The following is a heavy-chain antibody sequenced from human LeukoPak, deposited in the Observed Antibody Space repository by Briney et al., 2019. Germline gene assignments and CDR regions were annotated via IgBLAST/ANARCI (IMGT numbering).Heavy chain of an antibody. CDR2: INPSGGST. J-gene: IGHJ4*02. D-gene: IGHD2-2*01. Sequence: ASVKVSCKASGYTFTSYYMHWVRQAPGQGPEWMGIINPSGGSTSYAQKFQGRVTMTRDTSTSTVYMELSSLRSEDTAVYYCARDLPSGCSSTSCYWGGFDYWGQGTLVTVSS. CDR1: GYTFTSYY. CDR3: ARDLPSGCSSTSCYWGGFDY. V-gene: IGHV1-46*01.